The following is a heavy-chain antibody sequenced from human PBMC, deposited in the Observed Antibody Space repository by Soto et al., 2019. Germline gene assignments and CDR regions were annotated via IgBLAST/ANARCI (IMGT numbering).Heavy chain of an antibody. CDR2: INAGNGNT. CDR3: AFNHLGTTPYGMYV. Sequence: SVKVSCKASGYTFTSYGMHWVRQAPGQRLEWMGWINAGNGNTKYSQKFQGRVTITRDTSASTAYMELSSLRSEDTAVYFFAFNHLGTTPYGMYVWGQGTTVTVSS. V-gene: IGHV1-3*01. D-gene: IGHD1-7*01. CDR1: GYTFTSYG. J-gene: IGHJ6*02.